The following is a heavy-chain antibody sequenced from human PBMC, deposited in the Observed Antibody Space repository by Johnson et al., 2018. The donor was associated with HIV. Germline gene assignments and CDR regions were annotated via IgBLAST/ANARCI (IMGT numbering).Heavy chain of an antibody. Sequence: QVHLLESGGGLVKPGGSLRLSCAASGFTFSDYYMSWIRQAPGKGLEWVSYISSSGSTIYYADSVKGRFTISRDNAKNSLYLQMNSLRAEDTAVCYCARVLRITQAFDIWGQGTMVTVSS. J-gene: IGHJ3*02. CDR3: ARVLRITQAFDI. CDR1: GFTFSDYY. CDR2: ISSSGSTI. D-gene: IGHD3-10*01. V-gene: IGHV3-11*04.